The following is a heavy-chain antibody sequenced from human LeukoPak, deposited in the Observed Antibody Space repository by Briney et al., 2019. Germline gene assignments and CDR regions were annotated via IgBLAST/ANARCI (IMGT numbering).Heavy chain of an antibody. Sequence: GGSLRLSCAASGFIFSTYGMYWVRQAPGKGLEWVAFIRHDGSIKNYADSVKGRSTISRDNSKDTLYLQMNSLRAEDTAVYYCAKDSLADIDYWGQGTLVTVSS. D-gene: IGHD3-16*01. CDR2: IRHDGSIK. CDR3: AKDSLADIDY. V-gene: IGHV3-30*02. J-gene: IGHJ4*02. CDR1: GFIFSTYG.